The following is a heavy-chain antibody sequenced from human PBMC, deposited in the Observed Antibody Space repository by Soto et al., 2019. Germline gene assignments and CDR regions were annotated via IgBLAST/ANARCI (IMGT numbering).Heavy chain of an antibody. CDR1: GYTFTSYY. Sequence: QVQLVQSGAEVKKPGASVKVSCKASGYTFTSYYMHWVRQAPGQGLEWMGIINPSGGSTSYAQKFQGRVTMTRDTSTSTVYMELSSLRSEDTAVYYCARALGSRGAGGEVWFDPWGQGTLVTVSS. V-gene: IGHV1-46*01. CDR3: ARALGSRGAGGEVWFDP. D-gene: IGHD6-13*01. J-gene: IGHJ5*02. CDR2: INPSGGST.